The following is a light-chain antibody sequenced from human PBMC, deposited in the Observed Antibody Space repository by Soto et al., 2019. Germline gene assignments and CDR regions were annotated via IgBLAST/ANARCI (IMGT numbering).Light chain of an antibody. V-gene: IGLV2-23*02. CDR2: EVS. CDR3: CLYGGGTIMI. CDR1: SSDVGNYNL. Sequence: QSALTQPASVAGSPGQSITISCTGTSSDVGNYNLVSWFQQHPGKAPKLMIFEVSQRPSGVSNRFSGSKSGNTASLTISGLQAEDEADYYCCLYGGGTIMIFGGGTKVTVL. J-gene: IGLJ2*01.